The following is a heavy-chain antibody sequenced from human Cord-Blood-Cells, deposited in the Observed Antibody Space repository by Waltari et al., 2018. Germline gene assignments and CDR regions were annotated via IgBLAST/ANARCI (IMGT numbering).Heavy chain of an antibody. D-gene: IGHD6-13*01. CDR2: ISGSGGST. V-gene: IGHV3-23*01. Sequence: EVQLLESGGGLVQPGGSLRLSCAASGFTFSSYAMSWVRPAPGKGLEWVSAISGSGGSTYYADSVKGRFTISRDNSKNTLYLQMNSLRAEDTAVYYCAKDYLSSSWYDYWGQGTLVTVSS. CDR1: GFTFSSYA. J-gene: IGHJ4*02. CDR3: AKDYLSSSWYDY.